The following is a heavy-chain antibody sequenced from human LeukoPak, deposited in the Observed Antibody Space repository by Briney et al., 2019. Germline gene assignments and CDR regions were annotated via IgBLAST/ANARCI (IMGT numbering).Heavy chain of an antibody. D-gene: IGHD3-3*01. CDR2: IYHSGST. CDR3: ASMLITIFGVVIIPDAFDI. V-gene: IGHV4-38-2*02. J-gene: IGHJ3*02. CDR1: SYSISSGYY. Sequence: ASETLSLTCTVSSYSISSGYYWGWIRQPPGKGLEWLGDIYHSGSTNYNPSLKSRVTISVDKSRNQFSLRLSSVTAADTAVYYCASMLITIFGVVIIPDAFDIWGQGTVVTVSS.